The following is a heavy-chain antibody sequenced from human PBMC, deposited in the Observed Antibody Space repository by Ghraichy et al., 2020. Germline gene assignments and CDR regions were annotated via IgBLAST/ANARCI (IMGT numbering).Heavy chain of an antibody. V-gene: IGHV4-34*01. CDR3: AKSRAIFGVVHAFDS. D-gene: IGHD3-3*01. Sequence: SETLSLTCAVYNESFGGFSWSWIRQPPGKGLEWIGEINHTGSTKYSPSLKSRVTISVDTSKNQFSLRLRSVTAADTAVYYCAKSRAIFGVVHAFDSWGQGTVVTVAS. CDR2: INHTGST. J-gene: IGHJ4*02. CDR1: NESFGGFS.